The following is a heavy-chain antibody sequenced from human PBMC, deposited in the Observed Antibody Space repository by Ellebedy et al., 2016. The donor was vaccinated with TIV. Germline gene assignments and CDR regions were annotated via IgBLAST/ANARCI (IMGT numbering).Heavy chain of an antibody. J-gene: IGHJ4*02. CDR1: GFTFINYG. V-gene: IGHV3-30*18. CDR2: ISHDGIVD. Sequence: PGGSLRLSCAASGFTFINYGMHWLRQAPGKGLEWVAVISHDGIVDHYGDSVKGRFTISRDNSKNTLSLQMNSLRGDDTAVYYCAKERSARAAVALDYWGQGTLVTVSS. D-gene: IGHD6-19*01. CDR3: AKERSARAAVALDY.